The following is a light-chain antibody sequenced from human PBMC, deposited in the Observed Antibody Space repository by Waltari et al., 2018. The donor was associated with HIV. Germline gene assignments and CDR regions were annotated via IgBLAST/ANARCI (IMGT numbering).Light chain of an antibody. CDR1: SSDVGSYNL. CDR3: CSYAGSSTYV. CDR2: KVS. J-gene: IGLJ1*01. Sequence: QSALTQPASVSGSPGQSITISCTGTSSDVGSYNLVSWYQQHPGKAPKLMIYKVSKRPSGVLNRFSGSKSGNTASLTISGLQAEDEAYYYCCSYAGSSTYVFGTGTKVTVL. V-gene: IGLV2-23*02.